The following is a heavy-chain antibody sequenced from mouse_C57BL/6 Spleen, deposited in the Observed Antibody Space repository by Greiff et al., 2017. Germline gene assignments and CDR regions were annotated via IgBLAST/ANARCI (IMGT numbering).Heavy chain of an antibody. CDR2: IDPANGNT. V-gene: IGHV14-3*01. J-gene: IGHJ1*03. CDR1: GFNIKNTY. Sequence: VQLKQSVAELVRPGASVKLSCTASGFNIKNTYMHWVKQRPEQGLEWIGRIDPANGNTKYAPKFQGKATITADTSSNTAYLQLSSLTSEDTAIYYCAPLDGNSDSDWYFDVWGTGTTVTVSS. CDR3: APLDGNSDSDWYFDV. D-gene: IGHD2-1*01.